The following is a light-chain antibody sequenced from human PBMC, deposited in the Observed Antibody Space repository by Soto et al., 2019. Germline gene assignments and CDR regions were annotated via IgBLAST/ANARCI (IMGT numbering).Light chain of an antibody. Sequence: QSVLTQPASVSGSPGQSITISCTGTGSDVGGYNYVSWYQQHPGKAPKLMIYDVSNRPSGVSDRFSGSKSGNTASLTISGLQAEDEADYYCSSYTSSSTPVVFGGGTQLTVL. J-gene: IGLJ7*01. CDR2: DVS. V-gene: IGLV2-14*03. CDR1: GSDVGGYNY. CDR3: SSYTSSSTPVV.